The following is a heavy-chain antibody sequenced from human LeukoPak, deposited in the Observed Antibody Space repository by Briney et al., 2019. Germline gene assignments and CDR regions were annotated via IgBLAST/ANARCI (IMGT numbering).Heavy chain of an antibody. Sequence: GASVKVSCKASGYTFTSYGISWVRQAPGQGLEWMGWISAYNGNTNYAQKLQGRVTMTTDTSTSTAYMELRSLRSDDTAVYYCARDKPVRFLEWSQRGDYWGQGTLVTVSS. V-gene: IGHV1-18*01. J-gene: IGHJ4*02. CDR3: ARDKPVRFLEWSQRGDY. CDR2: ISAYNGNT. D-gene: IGHD3-3*01. CDR1: GYTFTSYG.